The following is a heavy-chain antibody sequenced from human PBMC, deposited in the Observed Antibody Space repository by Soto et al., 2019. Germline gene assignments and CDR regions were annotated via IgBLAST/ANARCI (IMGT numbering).Heavy chain of an antibody. D-gene: IGHD2-15*01. V-gene: IGHV3-30-3*01. CDR3: ASVPSSSGRAHFDY. J-gene: IGHJ4*02. CDR2: ISYDGSNK. CDR1: GFTFSSYA. Sequence: QVQLVESGGGVVQPGRSLRLSCAASGFTFSSYAMHWVRQAPGKGLGWVAVISYDGSNKYYADSVKGRFTISSDNSKNTLYLQMTSLRAEDTAVYYCASVPSSSGRAHFDYWGQGTLVTVSS.